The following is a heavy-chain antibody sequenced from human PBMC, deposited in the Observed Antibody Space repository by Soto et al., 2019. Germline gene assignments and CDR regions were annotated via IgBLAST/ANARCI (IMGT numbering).Heavy chain of an antibody. V-gene: IGHV4-31*03. CDR3: ATRGAGTMGNWFDP. D-gene: IGHD6-19*01. CDR1: GGSISSGGYY. J-gene: IGHJ5*02. Sequence: QVQLQESGSGLVKPSQTLSLTCTVFGGSISSGGYYWSWIRQHPGKGLEWIGYIYYSGSTYYNPSLKSRVTISVDTSKNQFSLKLSSVTAADTAVYYCATRGAGTMGNWFDPWGQGTLVTVSS. CDR2: IYYSGST.